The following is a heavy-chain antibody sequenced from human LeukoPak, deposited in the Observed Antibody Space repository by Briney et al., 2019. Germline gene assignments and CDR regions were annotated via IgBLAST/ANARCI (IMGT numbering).Heavy chain of an antibody. CDR3: ARLGRYLVRFGMDV. D-gene: IGHD6-13*01. V-gene: IGHV4-61*08. CDR2: IYYSGST. CDR1: GGSISSGDYY. Sequence: PSQTLSLTCTVSGGSISSGDYYWSWIRQPPGKGLEWIGYIYYSGSTNYNPSLKSRVTISVDTSKNQFSLKLSSVTAADTAVYYCARLGRYLVRFGMDVWGQGTTVTVSS. J-gene: IGHJ6*02.